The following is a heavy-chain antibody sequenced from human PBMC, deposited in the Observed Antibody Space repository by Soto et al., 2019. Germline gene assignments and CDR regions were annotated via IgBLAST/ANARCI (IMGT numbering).Heavy chain of an antibody. Sequence: GGSLRLSCAASGFTFNIYALHWVRQAPGKGLEWVAVISFDGTKKYYSDSVKGRFTISRDNLKNTLYLQMNNLRVEDAALYFCAREDDYGYRYINYGLDVWGPGPTITVS. D-gene: IGHD4-17*01. CDR1: GFTFNIYA. J-gene: IGHJ6*02. CDR2: ISFDGTKK. V-gene: IGHV3-30-3*01. CDR3: AREDDYGYRYINYGLDV.